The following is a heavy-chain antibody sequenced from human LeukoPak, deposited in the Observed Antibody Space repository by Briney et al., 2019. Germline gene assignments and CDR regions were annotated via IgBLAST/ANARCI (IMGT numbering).Heavy chain of an antibody. CDR2: IYYSGST. CDR1: GGSFSSSSYY. J-gene: IGHJ4*02. CDR3: ASHLLQDSSGYPPYYFDY. D-gene: IGHD3-22*01. Sequence: SETLSLTCTVSGGSFSSSSYYWGWIRQPPGKGLEWIGSIYYSGSTYYNPSLKSRVTISVDTSKNQFSLKLSSVTAADTAVYYCASHLLQDSSGYPPYYFDYWGQGTLVTVST. V-gene: IGHV4-39*01.